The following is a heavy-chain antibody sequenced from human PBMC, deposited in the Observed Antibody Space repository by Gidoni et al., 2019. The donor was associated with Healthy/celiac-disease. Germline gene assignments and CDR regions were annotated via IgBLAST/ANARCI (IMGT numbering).Heavy chain of an antibody. CDR3: ARDWFGRGSPG. Sequence: QVQLVQSGAEVKKPGASVKVSCKASGYTFTGYYMHWVRQAPGQGLEWMGWINPNSGGTNYAQKCQGRVTMTRDTSISTAYMELSRLRSDDTAVYYCARDWFGRGSPGWGQGTLVTVSS. D-gene: IGHD1-26*01. CDR2: INPNSGGT. V-gene: IGHV1-2*02. CDR1: GYTFTGYY. J-gene: IGHJ4*02.